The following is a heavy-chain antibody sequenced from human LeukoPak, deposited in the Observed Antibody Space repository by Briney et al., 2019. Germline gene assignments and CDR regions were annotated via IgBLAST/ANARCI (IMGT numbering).Heavy chain of an antibody. D-gene: IGHD3-10*01. V-gene: IGHV3-23*01. Sequence: GGSLRLSCAASGFTFSSYAMSWVRQAPGKGLEWVSATSGSGGSTYYADSVKGRFTISRDNSKNTLYLQMNSLRAEDTAVYYCAKYPEGSGSYYWVYFDYWGQGTLVTVSS. CDR3: AKYPEGSGSYYWVYFDY. J-gene: IGHJ4*02. CDR1: GFTFSSYA. CDR2: TSGSGGST.